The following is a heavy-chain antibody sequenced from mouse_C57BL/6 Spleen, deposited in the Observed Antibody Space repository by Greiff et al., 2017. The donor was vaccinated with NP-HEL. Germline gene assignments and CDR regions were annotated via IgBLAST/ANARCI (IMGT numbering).Heavy chain of an antibody. J-gene: IGHJ3*01. CDR3: ARPYYYGSSYWFAY. CDR2: INPNNGGT. CDR1: GYTFTDYN. D-gene: IGHD1-1*01. Sequence: VHVKQSGPELVKPGASVKMSCKASGYTFTDYNMHWVKQSHGKSLEWIGYINPNNGGTSYNQKFKGKATLTVNKSSSTAYMELRSLTSEDSAVYYCARPYYYGSSYWFAYWGQGTLVTVSA. V-gene: IGHV1-22*01.